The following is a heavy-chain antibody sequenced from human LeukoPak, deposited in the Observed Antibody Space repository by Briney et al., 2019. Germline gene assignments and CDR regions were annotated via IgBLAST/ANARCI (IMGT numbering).Heavy chain of an antibody. CDR1: GGSFSGYY. J-gene: IGHJ6*03. D-gene: IGHD6-13*01. CDR2: INHSGST. Sequence: TSETLSLTCAVYGGSFSGYYWSWIRQPPGKGLEWIGEINHSGSTNYNPSLKSRVTISVDTSKNQFSLKLSCVTAADTAVYYCARESSSWTNYYYYYYMDVWGKGTTVTVSS. CDR3: ARESSSWTNYYYYYYMDV. V-gene: IGHV4-34*01.